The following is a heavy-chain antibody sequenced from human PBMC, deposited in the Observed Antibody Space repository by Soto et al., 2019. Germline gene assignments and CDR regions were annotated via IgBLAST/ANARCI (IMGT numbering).Heavy chain of an antibody. V-gene: IGHV3-30*18. CDR3: AKEDCSGGSCYSDYYYGMDV. CDR2: IPYDGSNK. J-gene: IGHJ6*02. Sequence: VQLVESGGGVVQPGRSLRLSCAASGFTFSSYGMHWVRQAPGKGLEWVAVIPYDGSNKYYADSVKGRFTISRDNSKNTLYLQMNSLRAEDTAVYYCAKEDCSGGSCYSDYYYGMDVWGQGTTVTVSS. CDR1: GFTFSSYG. D-gene: IGHD2-15*01.